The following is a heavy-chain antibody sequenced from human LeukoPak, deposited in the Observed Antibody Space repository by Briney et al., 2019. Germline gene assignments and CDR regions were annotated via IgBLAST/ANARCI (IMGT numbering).Heavy chain of an antibody. Sequence: GASVKVSCKASGYTFTSYDINWVRQATGQGLAWLGWMNPNSGNTGYAQKFQGRVTMTRNTSISTAYMELSSLRSEDTAVYYCARTAAEWFGEFLYYYYGMDVWGQGTTVTVSS. J-gene: IGHJ6*02. V-gene: IGHV1-8*01. CDR3: ARTAAEWFGEFLYYYYGMDV. CDR1: GYTFTSYD. CDR2: MNPNSGNT. D-gene: IGHD3-10*01.